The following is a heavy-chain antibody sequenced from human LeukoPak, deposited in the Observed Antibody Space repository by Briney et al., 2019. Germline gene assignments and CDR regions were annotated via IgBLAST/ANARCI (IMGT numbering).Heavy chain of an antibody. J-gene: IGHJ4*02. CDR2: IYYSGST. CDR3: ARAQNSITMVRGVLFDY. CDR1: GGSISSGDYY. V-gene: IGHV4-30-4*08. D-gene: IGHD3-10*01. Sequence: PSETLSLTCTVSGGSISSGDYYWSWIRQPPGKGLEWIGYIYYSGSTYYNPSLKSRVTISVDTSKNQFSLKLSSVTAADTAVYYCARAQNSITMVRGVLFDYWGQGTLVTVSS.